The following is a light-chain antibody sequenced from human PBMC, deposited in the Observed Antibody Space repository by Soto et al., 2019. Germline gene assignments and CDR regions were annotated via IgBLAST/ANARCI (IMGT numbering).Light chain of an antibody. CDR2: DAS. CDR1: QSISSW. CDR3: QQYNSYSLTWT. V-gene: IGKV1-5*01. Sequence: DIQMTQSPSTLSASVGDRVTITCRASQSISSWLAWYQQEPGKAPKLLIYDASSLESGVPSRFSGSGSGTEFTLTISSLQPDDFATYYCQQYNSYSLTWTFGQGTKVEIK. J-gene: IGKJ1*01.